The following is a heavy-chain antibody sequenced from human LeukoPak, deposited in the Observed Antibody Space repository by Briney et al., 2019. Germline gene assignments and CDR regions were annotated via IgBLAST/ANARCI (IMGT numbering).Heavy chain of an antibody. V-gene: IGHV3-48*03. CDR2: ISGSGSTT. D-gene: IGHD2-15*01. CDR3: ARGYCSGGSCHFDS. Sequence: GGSLRLSCAASGFTFSDYQMNWVRQAPGKGLEWISYISGSGSTTSFADSVRGRFTISRDNAKNSMFLQMNSLRAEDTAVYYCARGYCSGGSCHFDSWGQGTLVTVSS. CDR1: GFTFSDYQ. J-gene: IGHJ4*02.